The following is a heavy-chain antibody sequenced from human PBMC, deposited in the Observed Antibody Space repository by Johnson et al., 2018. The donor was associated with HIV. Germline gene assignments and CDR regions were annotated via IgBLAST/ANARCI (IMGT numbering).Heavy chain of an antibody. D-gene: IGHD2-8*01. Sequence: VQLVESGGGLVQPGGSLRLSCAASGFTFSSYWMSWVRQAPGKGLEWVANIKQDGSEKYYVDSVKGRFTISRDNSKNTLYLQMNSLRAEDTAVYYCARGMYGDAFDIWGQGTMVTVSS. CDR3: ARGMYGDAFDI. CDR1: GFTFSSYW. J-gene: IGHJ3*02. CDR2: IKQDGSEK. V-gene: IGHV3-7*03.